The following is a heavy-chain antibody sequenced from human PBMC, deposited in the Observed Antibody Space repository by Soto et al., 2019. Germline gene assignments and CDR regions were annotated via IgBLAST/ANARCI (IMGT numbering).Heavy chain of an antibody. CDR1: GGSISSYYW. Sequence: TLSLTCTVSGGSISSYYWSWIRQPPGKALEWLALIYWDDDKRYSPSLKSRLSITKDTSNNQVVLTMTNMDPVDTATYYCTQSRCGGDCLRSYSSHYYYGMDVWGQGTTVTVSS. D-gene: IGHD2-21*02. CDR2: IYWDDDK. J-gene: IGHJ6*02. CDR3: TQSRCGGDCLRSYSSHYYYGMDV. V-gene: IGHV2-5*08.